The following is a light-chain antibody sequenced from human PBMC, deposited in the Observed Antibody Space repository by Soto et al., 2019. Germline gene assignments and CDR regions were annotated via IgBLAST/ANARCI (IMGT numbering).Light chain of an antibody. Sequence: EVVMTQSPATLSVSPGEGATLSCRASQSVSNHLAWYQQRPGQAPRLLIYGASTRATGIPARFSGSGSGTEFTLTLSTLQSEDFALYYCQHYYDWPRTCGQGTKVEIK. CDR3: QHYYDWPRT. V-gene: IGKV3D-15*01. CDR2: GAS. J-gene: IGKJ1*01. CDR1: QSVSNH.